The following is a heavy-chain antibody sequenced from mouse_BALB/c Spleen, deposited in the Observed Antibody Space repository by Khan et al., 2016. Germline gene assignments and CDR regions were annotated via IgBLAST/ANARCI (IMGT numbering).Heavy chain of an antibody. D-gene: IGHD1-1*01. CDR1: EFTFSSYW. CDR2: IRLKSDNYAT. J-gene: IGHJ2*01. Sequence: EVKLEESGGGLVQPGGSMKLSCVASEFTFSSYWMSWVRQSPEKGLEWVAEIRLKSDNYATHYAESVKGKFTISRDDSKSRLYLQMNSLRAEDTGIYYCTTVVPDYWGQGTTLTVSS. V-gene: IGHV6-6*02. CDR3: TTVVPDY.